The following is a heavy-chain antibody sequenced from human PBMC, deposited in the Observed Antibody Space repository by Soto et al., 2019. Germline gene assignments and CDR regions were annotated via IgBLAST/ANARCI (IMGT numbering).Heavy chain of an antibody. CDR2: INPNSGGT. Sequence: ASVKVSCKASGYTFTGYYMHWVRQAPGQGLEWMGWINPNSGGTNYAQKFQGRVTMTRDTSISTAYMELSRLRSDDTAVYYCARESLLWFGELRYGMAVWGQGTTVTVSS. CDR1: GYTFTGYY. J-gene: IGHJ6*02. D-gene: IGHD3-10*01. CDR3: ARESLLWFGELRYGMAV. V-gene: IGHV1-2*02.